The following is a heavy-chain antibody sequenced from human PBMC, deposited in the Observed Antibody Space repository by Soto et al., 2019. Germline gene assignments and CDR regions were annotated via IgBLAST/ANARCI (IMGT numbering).Heavy chain of an antibody. J-gene: IGHJ4*02. D-gene: IGHD4-17*01. V-gene: IGHV3-53*01. Sequence: EEQLVESGGGLIRPGGSLRLSCAASGFTVNGNYMTWVRQAPGKGLEWVSVIYGGNSTSYADSVKGRFTISRDNSKNTVYLQMNSLRAVDTAVYYCARKTTALRGGYWGQGTLVTVSS. CDR3: ARKTTALRGGY. CDR2: IYGGNST. CDR1: GFTVNGNY.